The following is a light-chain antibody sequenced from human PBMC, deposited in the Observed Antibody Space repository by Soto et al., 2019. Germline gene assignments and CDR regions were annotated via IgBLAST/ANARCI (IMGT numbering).Light chain of an antibody. V-gene: IGKV3-15*01. CDR3: QQYDSWPPSST. CDR2: GAS. CDR1: QSVSTY. J-gene: IGKJ2*01. Sequence: EIVMTQSPATLSVSLGDRATLSCRASQSVSTYLAWYQQKPGQAPRLLIYGASTRATGIPARFSGSGSETDFTLTISSLQSEDFAVYYGQQYDSWPPSSTFGQGTKLEIK.